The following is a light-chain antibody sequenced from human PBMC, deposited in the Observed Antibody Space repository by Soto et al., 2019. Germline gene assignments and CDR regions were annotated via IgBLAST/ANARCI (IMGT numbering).Light chain of an antibody. Sequence: QSVLTQPASVSGSPGQSITISCTGTNSDVGGYNYVSWYQQHPGKAPEPMIYEVSHRPSGVSNRFSGSKSDNTASLTISGLQAEDEADYYCSSYTSISTLYVFGTGTKLTVL. CDR2: EVS. V-gene: IGLV2-14*01. J-gene: IGLJ1*01. CDR1: NSDVGGYNY. CDR3: SSYTSISTLYV.